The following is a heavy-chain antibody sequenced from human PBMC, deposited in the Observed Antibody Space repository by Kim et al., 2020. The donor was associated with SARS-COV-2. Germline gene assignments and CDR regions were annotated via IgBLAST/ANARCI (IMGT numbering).Heavy chain of an antibody. CDR3: ARDMRGSAAAEYYYYGMDV. J-gene: IGHJ6*01. D-gene: IGHD6-13*01. Sequence: GSLRLSCTVSGGSISSYYWSWIRQPPGKGLEWIGYIYYSGSTNYNPSLKSRVTISVDTSKNQFSLKLSSVTAADTAVYYCARDMRGSAAAEYYYYGMDV. V-gene: IGHV4-59*01. CDR1: GGSISSYY. CDR2: IYYSGST.